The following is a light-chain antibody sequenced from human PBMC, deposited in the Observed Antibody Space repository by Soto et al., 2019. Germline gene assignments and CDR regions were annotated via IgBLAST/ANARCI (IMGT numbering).Light chain of an antibody. V-gene: IGKV1-5*01. J-gene: IGKJ1*01. CDR3: QQYNTYST. Sequence: DIQMTQSPCTLSASVGDRVTITCRASENINKWLAWYQQKPGKAPKVLIYDASGLESGVPSRFSGTGSGTEFTLTITSLQPDDFATYYCQQYNTYSTFGQGTKV. CDR2: DAS. CDR1: ENINKW.